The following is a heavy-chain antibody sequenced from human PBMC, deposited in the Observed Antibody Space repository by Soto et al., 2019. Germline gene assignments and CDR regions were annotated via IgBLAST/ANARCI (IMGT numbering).Heavy chain of an antibody. CDR3: ARAGYKERTAYYYYMDV. V-gene: IGHV4-59*01. J-gene: IGHJ6*03. Sequence: SETLSLTCTVSGGSISSYYWSWIRQPPGKGLEWIGYIYYSGSTNYNPSLKSRVTISVDTSKNQFSLKLSSVTAADTAVYYCARAGYKERTAYYYYMDVWGKGTTVTVSS. CDR1: GGSISSYY. CDR2: IYYSGST. D-gene: IGHD1-20*01.